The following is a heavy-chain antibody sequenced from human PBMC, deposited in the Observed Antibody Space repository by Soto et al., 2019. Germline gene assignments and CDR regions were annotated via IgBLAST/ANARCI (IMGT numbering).Heavy chain of an antibody. CDR3: ARDSLDYAPYAFDI. CDR1: GGSISRGGYY. CDR2: IYYSGST. Sequence: QVQLQESGPGLVKPSQTLFLTCTVSGGSISRGGYYWSWIRQHPGKGLEWIGYIYYSGSTYYNPSLKSLVTISVDTSKNQSSLKLSSVTAADTAVYYCARDSLDYAPYAFDIWGQGTMVTVSS. J-gene: IGHJ3*02. D-gene: IGHD3-16*01. V-gene: IGHV4-31*01.